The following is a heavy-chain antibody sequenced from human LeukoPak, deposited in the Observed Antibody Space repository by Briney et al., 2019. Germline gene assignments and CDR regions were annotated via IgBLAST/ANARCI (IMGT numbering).Heavy chain of an antibody. J-gene: IGHJ4*02. Sequence: PGRSLRLSCAASGFTFSSYGMHWVRQAPGKGLEWVAVIWYDGSNKYYADSVKGRFTISRDNSKNTLYLQTNSLRAEDTAVYYCARDRRIAAAGNLFALGYWGQGTLVTVSS. D-gene: IGHD6-13*01. CDR3: ARDRRIAAAGNLFALGY. CDR1: GFTFSSYG. V-gene: IGHV3-33*01. CDR2: IWYDGSNK.